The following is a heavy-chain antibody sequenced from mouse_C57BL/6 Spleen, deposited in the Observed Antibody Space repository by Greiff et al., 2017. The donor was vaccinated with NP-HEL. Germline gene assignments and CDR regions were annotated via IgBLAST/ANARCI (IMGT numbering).Heavy chain of an antibody. CDR1: GYTFTDYN. CDR2: INPNNGGT. D-gene: IGHD1-1*01. V-gene: IGHV1-18*01. J-gene: IGHJ4*01. Sequence: EVQLQQSGPELVKPGASVKIPCKASGYTFTDYNMDWVKQSHGKSLEWIGDINPNNGGTIYNQKFKGTATLTVDKSSSTAYMELSSLTSEDTAVYYCARYGSSYPYAMDYWGQGTSVTVSS. CDR3: ARYGSSYPYAMDY.